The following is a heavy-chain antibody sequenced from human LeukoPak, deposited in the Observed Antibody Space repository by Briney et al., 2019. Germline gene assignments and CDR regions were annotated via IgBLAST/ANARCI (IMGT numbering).Heavy chain of an antibody. CDR3: ARGWVTDYYDSSLLGY. CDR1: GYTFTSYD. V-gene: IGHV1-8*01. J-gene: IGHJ4*02. D-gene: IGHD3-22*01. Sequence: GASVKVSCKASGYTFTSYDINWVRQATGQGLEWMGWMNPNSGNTGYAQKFQGRVTMTRNTSISTAYMELSSLRSEDTAVYYCARGWVTDYYDSSLLGYWGQGTLVTVSS. CDR2: MNPNSGNT.